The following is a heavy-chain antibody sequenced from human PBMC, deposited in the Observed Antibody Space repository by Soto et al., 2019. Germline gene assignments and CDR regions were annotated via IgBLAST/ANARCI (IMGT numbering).Heavy chain of an antibody. CDR1: GFTFSSYG. CDR3: AKDGASYYYYGMDV. D-gene: IGHD3-10*01. J-gene: IGHJ6*02. CDR2: ISYDGSNK. Sequence: PGGSLRLSCAASGFTFSSYGMHWVRQAPGKGLEWVAVISYDGSNKYYADSVKGRSTISRDNSKNTLYLQMNSLRAEDTAVYYCAKDGASYYYYGMDVWGQGTTVTVSS. V-gene: IGHV3-30*18.